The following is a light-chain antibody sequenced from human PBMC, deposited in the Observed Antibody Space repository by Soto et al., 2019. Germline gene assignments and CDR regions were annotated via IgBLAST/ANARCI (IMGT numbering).Light chain of an antibody. CDR2: AAS. CDR3: QQYGSSTWT. Sequence: EIVLTQSPGTLSLSPRERATLSCRASQSVTSSYLAWYQQKPGQAPRLFIYAASSRATGIPDRFSGSGSGTDFPLTISRLEPDDFAMYYCQQYGSSTWTFGQGTKVEIK. V-gene: IGKV3-20*01. CDR1: QSVTSSY. J-gene: IGKJ1*01.